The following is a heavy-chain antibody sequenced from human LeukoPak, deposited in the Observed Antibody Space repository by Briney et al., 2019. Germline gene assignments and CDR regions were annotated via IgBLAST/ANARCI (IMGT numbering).Heavy chain of an antibody. CDR1: GGSFSGYY. CDR2: INHSGST. J-gene: IGHJ4*02. Sequence: SETLSLTCAVYGGSFSGYYCSWIRQPPGKGLDWVGEINHSGSTNYNPSLKSRVSISVDTSKNQFSLKLSSVTAADTAVYYCARGNCSGGSCLADSPFDYWGQGTLVTVSS. V-gene: IGHV4-34*01. D-gene: IGHD2-15*01. CDR3: ARGNCSGGSCLADSPFDY.